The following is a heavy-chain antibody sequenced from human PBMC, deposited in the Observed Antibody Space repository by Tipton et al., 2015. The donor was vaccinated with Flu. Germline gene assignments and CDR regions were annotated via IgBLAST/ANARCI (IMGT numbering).Heavy chain of an antibody. Sequence: TLSLTCTVSGGSMTQDYWSWFRQPAGMGLEWVGRIYTSGNTNYNPSLKSRITVSLDTAKNQFSLRLSSVTAADPAAYYCASGAWNAGASYSYDSWGQGALVTASS. V-gene: IGHV4-4*07. CDR2: IYTSGNT. CDR3: ASGAWNAGASYSYDS. J-gene: IGHJ4*02. D-gene: IGHD1-1*01. CDR1: GGSMTQDY.